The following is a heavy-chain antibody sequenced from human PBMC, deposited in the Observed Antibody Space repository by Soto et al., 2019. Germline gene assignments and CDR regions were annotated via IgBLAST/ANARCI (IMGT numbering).Heavy chain of an antibody. J-gene: IGHJ4*02. CDR3: ARGGEMATKSPDY. D-gene: IGHD5-12*01. V-gene: IGHV1-69*12. Sequence: QVQLVQSGAEVKKPGSSVKVSCKASGGTFSSYAISWVRQAPGQGLEWMGGIIPIFGTANYAQKFQGRVKITADQTTSTAYMEVGSLRSEDTAVYYCARGGEMATKSPDYWGQGTLVTVSS. CDR1: GGTFSSYA. CDR2: IIPIFGTA.